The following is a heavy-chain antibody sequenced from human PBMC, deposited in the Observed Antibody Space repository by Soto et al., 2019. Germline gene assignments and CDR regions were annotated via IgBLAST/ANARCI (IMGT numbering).Heavy chain of an antibody. CDR3: ARVVGGPGIELLHFDP. Sequence: GGSLRLSCEASGFTFSDYYMSWIRQAPGKGLEWVSYISSSGSTIYYADSVKGRFTISRDNAKNSLYLQMNSLRAEDTAVYYCARVVGGPGIELLHFDPWGQGTLVTVSS. CDR1: GFTFSDYY. V-gene: IGHV3-11*01. CDR2: ISSSGSTI. D-gene: IGHD2-15*01. J-gene: IGHJ5*02.